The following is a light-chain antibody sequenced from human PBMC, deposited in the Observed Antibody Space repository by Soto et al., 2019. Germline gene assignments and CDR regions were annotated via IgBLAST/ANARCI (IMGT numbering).Light chain of an antibody. CDR2: EVS. V-gene: IGLV2-14*01. CDR1: SSDVGGYYY. J-gene: IGLJ1*01. CDR3: SSYSGSTAFYV. Sequence: LTQPDSVSGAPGQTITISFTGTSSDVGGYYYLSWYQQHPGKAPQLIIYEVSNRPSGVSNLFSASKSGNTASLTISGLQAEDEADYHCSSYSGSTAFYVFGTGTKVTVL.